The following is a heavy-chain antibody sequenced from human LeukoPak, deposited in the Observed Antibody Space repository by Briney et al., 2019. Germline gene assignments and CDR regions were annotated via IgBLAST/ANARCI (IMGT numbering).Heavy chain of an antibody. D-gene: IGHD2-21*02. V-gene: IGHV1-2*02. J-gene: IGHJ2*01. CDR2: INPNSGGT. CDR1: GYTFTGYY. CDR3: ARGLRCGGDCYYWYFDL. Sequence: ASVKVSCKASGYTFTGYYMHWVRQAPGQGLEWMGWINPNSGGTNYAQKFQGRVTMTRDPSISTAYMELSRLRSDDTAVYYCARGLRCGGDCYYWYFDLWGRGTLVTVSS.